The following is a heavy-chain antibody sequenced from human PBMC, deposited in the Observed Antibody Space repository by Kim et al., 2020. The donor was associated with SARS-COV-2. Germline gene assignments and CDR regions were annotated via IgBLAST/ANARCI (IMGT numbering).Heavy chain of an antibody. CDR1: GDSISSYY. CDR3: ARVGAVSPINYYYYGMDV. D-gene: IGHD2-21*02. J-gene: IGHJ6*02. CDR2: VYYSGST. V-gene: IGHV4-59*01. Sequence: SETLSLTCTVSGDSISSYYWSWIRQPPGKGLEWIGYVYYSGSTEYNPSLKSRVTISLDSSNSQFSLRRSSVTAADTATYYCARVGAVSPINYYYYGMDVWGQGTTVTVSS.